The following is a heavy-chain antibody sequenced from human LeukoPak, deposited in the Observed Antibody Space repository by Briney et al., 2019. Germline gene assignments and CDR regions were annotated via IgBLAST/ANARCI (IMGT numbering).Heavy chain of an antibody. CDR2: IKNKIDGGTT. V-gene: IGHV3-15*01. CDR3: TTTGADTRNWFDP. J-gene: IGHJ5*02. D-gene: IGHD5-18*01. CDR1: GFSFSDAW. Sequence: PGGSLRLSCAASGFSFSDAWMTRVRQAPGKGLEWVGRIKNKIDGGTTDYAAPVKGRFTISREDPKNMLYLQMNSLKTEDTAVYYCTTTGADTRNWFDPWGQGTLVTVSS.